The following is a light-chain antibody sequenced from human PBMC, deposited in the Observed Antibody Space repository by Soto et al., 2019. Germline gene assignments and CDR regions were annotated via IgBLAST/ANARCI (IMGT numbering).Light chain of an antibody. CDR1: QSVSSY. CDR3: QQRLNWPPG. Sequence: LTQSPATLSLSPVERAPLSCRGSQSVSSYLAWYQQKPGQAPRLLIYDASNRATGVPARFSGSRSGTDFTLTISDLEPADFGLYYCQQRLNWPPGFGQGTKVDIK. CDR2: DAS. J-gene: IGKJ1*01. V-gene: IGKV3-11*01.